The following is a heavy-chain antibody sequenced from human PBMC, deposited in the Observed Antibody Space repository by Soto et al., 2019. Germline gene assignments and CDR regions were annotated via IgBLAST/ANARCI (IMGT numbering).Heavy chain of an antibody. CDR2: ISAGGDLS. CDR3: SKWDGYGDY. J-gene: IGHJ4*02. D-gene: IGHD3-22*01. V-gene: IGHV3-23*01. CDR1: GFVFGRNS. Sequence: EVQLLESGGDLIHPGGSLRLSCAASGFVFGRNSMTWVRQTPGKGLEWVAGISAGGDLSWHADFVKGRFTISRDNSKNMVHLQMNNLRVDDTAVYFCSKWDGYGDYWGRGALVTVSA.